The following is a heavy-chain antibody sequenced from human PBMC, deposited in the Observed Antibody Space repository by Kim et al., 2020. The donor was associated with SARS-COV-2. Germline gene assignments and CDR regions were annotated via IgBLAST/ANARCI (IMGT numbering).Heavy chain of an antibody. CDR1: GGSISSSSYY. J-gene: IGHJ5*02. V-gene: IGHV4-39*01. D-gene: IGHD3-3*01. CDR3: ARQGSYYDFWRAKNWFDP. Sequence: SETLSLTCTVSGGSISSSSYYWGWIRQPPGKGLEWIGSIYYSVSTYYNPSLKSRVTISVDTSKNQFSLKLSSVTAADTAVYYCARQGSYYDFWRAKNWFDPWGQGTLVTVSS. CDR2: IYYSVST.